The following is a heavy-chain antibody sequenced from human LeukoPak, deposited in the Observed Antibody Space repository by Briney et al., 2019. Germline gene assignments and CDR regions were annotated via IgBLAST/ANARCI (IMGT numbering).Heavy chain of an antibody. Sequence: GGSLRLSCGASGFTFRSSTMSWVRQAPGKGLEWVSAISRSDDNTYYADSVKGRFTIFRDSSENILYLYVSSLRAEDTAIYYCASHPGGSFDYWGQGTLVTVSS. CDR1: GFTFRSST. D-gene: IGHD3-16*01. CDR2: ISRSDDNT. CDR3: ASHPGGSFDY. J-gene: IGHJ4*02. V-gene: IGHV3-23*01.